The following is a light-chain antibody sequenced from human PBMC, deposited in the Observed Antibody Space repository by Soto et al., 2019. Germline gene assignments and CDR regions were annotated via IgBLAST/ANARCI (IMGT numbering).Light chain of an antibody. J-gene: IGLJ2*01. CDR3: AAWDDSLNGVL. CDR1: SSNIGSNP. V-gene: IGLV1-44*01. Sequence: QSVLTQPPSASRTPGQRVTISCSGSSSNIGSNPVHWYQQVPGTAPKLLIHNNNQRPSGVPARFSGSKSGTSASLAISGLQSEDEADYYCAAWDDSLNGVLFGGGTRLTV. CDR2: NNN.